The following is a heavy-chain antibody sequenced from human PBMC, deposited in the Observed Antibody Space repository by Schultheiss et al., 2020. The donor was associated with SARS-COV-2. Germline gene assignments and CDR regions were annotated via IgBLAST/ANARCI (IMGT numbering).Heavy chain of an antibody. CDR3: ARDHVSIAARPKDFDY. Sequence: ASVKVSCKASGYTFTSYGISWVRQAPGQGLEWMGWISAYNGNTNYAQKLQGRVTMTTDTSTSTAYMELRSLRSDDTAVYYCARDHVSIAARPKDFDYWGQGTLVTGSS. D-gene: IGHD6-6*01. V-gene: IGHV1-18*01. CDR2: ISAYNGNT. J-gene: IGHJ4*02. CDR1: GYTFTSYG.